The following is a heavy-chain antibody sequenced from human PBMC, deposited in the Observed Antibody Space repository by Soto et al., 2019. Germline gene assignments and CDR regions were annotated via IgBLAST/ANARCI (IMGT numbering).Heavy chain of an antibody. CDR3: ARHGYTSGRTYFDY. V-gene: IGHV4-39*01. Sequence: SGTLSLTCAVYGGSFSGYYWGRIRQPPGKGLEWIGSIYDRGSTYSNPSLKSRLTTSLDTSKNQFSLKLTSVTAADTAVYYCARHGYTSGRTYFDYWGQGTLVTVSS. CDR1: GGSFSGYY. D-gene: IGHD6-19*01. J-gene: IGHJ4*02. CDR2: IYDRGST.